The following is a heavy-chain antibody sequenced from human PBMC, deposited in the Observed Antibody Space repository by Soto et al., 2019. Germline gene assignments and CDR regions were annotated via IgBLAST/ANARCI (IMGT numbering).Heavy chain of an antibody. J-gene: IGHJ4*02. CDR1: GFTFSSYG. V-gene: IGHV3-30*03. CDR3: VADYYDSSGYYGGPFDY. D-gene: IGHD3-22*01. Sequence: CVGSGFTFSSYGMHWVRQAPGKGLEWVAVISYDGSNKYYADSVKGRFTISRDNSKNTLYLQMNSLRAEDTAVYYCVADYYDSSGYYGGPFDYWGQGTLVTVSS. CDR2: ISYDGSNK.